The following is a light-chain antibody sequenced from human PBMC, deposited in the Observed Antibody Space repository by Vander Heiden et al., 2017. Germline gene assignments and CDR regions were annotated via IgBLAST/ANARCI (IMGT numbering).Light chain of an antibody. Sequence: SYELTQPRSVSVSPGQTASITCSGDKLGAKYACWYQQKPGQSPVLVIYQDSKRPSGIPERFSGSNSGNTATLTISGTQAMDEADYYCQAWDSSYVVFGGGTKLTVL. CDR1: KLGAKY. V-gene: IGLV3-1*01. CDR3: QAWDSSYVV. CDR2: QDS. J-gene: IGLJ2*01.